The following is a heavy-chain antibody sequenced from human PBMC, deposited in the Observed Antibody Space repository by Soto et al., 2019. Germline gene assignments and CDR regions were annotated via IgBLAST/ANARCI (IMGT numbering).Heavy chain of an antibody. CDR1: GYIFLNNY. CDR3: ARMATFGSLNWFDP. CDR2: MNPGSGDT. J-gene: IGHJ5*02. V-gene: IGHV1-8*01. D-gene: IGHD3-16*01. Sequence: ALVNGSCQSAGYIFLNNYVSSVRQATGQGLECMGWMNPGSGDTGYAQKFQGRVTMTRDISIATAYMELSSLRSDDTAIYYCARMATFGSLNWFDPWGQGTLVTVSS.